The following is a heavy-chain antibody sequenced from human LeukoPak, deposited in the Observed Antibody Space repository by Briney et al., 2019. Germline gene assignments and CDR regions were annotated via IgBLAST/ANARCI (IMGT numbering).Heavy chain of an antibody. CDR3: ARDSNSYYDFWSGYYGSNY. D-gene: IGHD3-3*01. V-gene: IGHV3-48*04. J-gene: IGHJ4*02. CDR2: ISSSSSTI. CDR1: GFTFSSYS. Sequence: GGSLRLSCAASGFTFSSYSMNWVRQAPGKGLEWVSYISSSSSTIYYADSVKGRFTISRDNAKNSLYLQMNSLRAEDTAVYYCARDSNSYYDFWSGYYGSNYWGQGTLVTVSS.